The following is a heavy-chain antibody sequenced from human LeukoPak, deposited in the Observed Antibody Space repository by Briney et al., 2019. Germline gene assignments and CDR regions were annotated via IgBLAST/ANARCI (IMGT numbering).Heavy chain of an antibody. V-gene: IGHV3-7*03. CDR3: ARDYFDKSGYSHGS. Sequence: PGGSLRLPCAASGFIFSNYWMSWVRQFPGKGLEWVADIKEDGKNKYYVDSVKGRFTISRDNAKSSLYLQLNSLRVEDTAVYYCARDYFDKSGYSHGSWGRGTLVTVSS. CDR1: GFIFSNYW. J-gene: IGHJ4*02. CDR2: IKEDGKNK. D-gene: IGHD3-22*01.